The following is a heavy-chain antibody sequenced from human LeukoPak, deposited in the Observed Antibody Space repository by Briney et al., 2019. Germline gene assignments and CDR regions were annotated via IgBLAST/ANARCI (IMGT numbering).Heavy chain of an antibody. D-gene: IGHD3-22*01. CDR1: GGSISSGSFY. CDR2: IYTSGST. V-gene: IGHV4-61*02. Sequence: SETLSLTCTVSGGSISSGSFYWSWIRQPAGKGLEWIGRIYTSGSTNYNPSLKSRVTISLDTSKNQFSLKLSSVTAADTAEYYGGGMNTMIVSGGFDYWGRGPLVPSSS. CDR3: GGMNTMIVSGGFDY. J-gene: IGHJ4*02.